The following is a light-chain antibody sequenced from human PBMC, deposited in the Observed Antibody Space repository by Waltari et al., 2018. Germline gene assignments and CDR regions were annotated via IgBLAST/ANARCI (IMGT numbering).Light chain of an antibody. CDR3: QHHNNWPPRWT. V-gene: IGKV3-15*01. CDR2: GAS. CDR1: QSVSSN. Sequence: EIVMTQSPATLSVSPGDRATLSCRASQSVSSNLAWYQQKPGQAPRLLIYGASTRATGVPARFSGSGSGPEYTLTISSLQSEDFAVYYCQHHNNWPPRWTFGQGTKVEIK. J-gene: IGKJ1*01.